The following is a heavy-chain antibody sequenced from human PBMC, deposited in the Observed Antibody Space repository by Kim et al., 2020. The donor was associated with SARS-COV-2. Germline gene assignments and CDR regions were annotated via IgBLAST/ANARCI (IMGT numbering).Heavy chain of an antibody. V-gene: IGHV4-31*02. CDR3: ARTCSGGSGYSGAFDY. D-gene: IGHD2-15*01. Sequence: CLKSRVTITVDTSKNQISLKLSSVTAADTAVYYCARTCSGGSGYSGAFDYWGQGTLVTVSS. J-gene: IGHJ4*02.